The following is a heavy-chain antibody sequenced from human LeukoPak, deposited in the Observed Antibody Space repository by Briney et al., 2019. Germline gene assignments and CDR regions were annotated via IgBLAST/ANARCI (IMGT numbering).Heavy chain of an antibody. CDR3: AREEEEYYGSGSYTRLGY. D-gene: IGHD3-10*01. J-gene: IGHJ4*02. CDR2: ISYDGSNK. CDR1: GFTFSSYA. V-gene: IGHV3-30*04. Sequence: PGGSLRLSCAASGFTFSSYAMHWVRQAPGQGLEWVAVISYDGSNKYYADSVKGRFTISRDNSKNTLYLQMNSLRAEDTAVYYCAREEEEYYGSGSYTRLGYWGQGTLVTVSS.